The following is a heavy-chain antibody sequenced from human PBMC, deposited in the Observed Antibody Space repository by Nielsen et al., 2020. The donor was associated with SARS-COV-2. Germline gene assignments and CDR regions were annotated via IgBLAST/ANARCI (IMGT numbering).Heavy chain of an antibody. CDR3: AKEGDIVVVPAAPGDYYYYGMDV. J-gene: IGHJ6*02. CDR1: GFTFSSYS. CDR2: ISGSGGST. D-gene: IGHD2-2*01. V-gene: IGHV3-23*01. Sequence: GESLKISCAASGFTFSSYSMNWVRQAPGKGLEWVSAISGSGGSTYYADSVKGRFTISRDNSKNTLYLQMNSLRAEDTAVYYCAKEGDIVVVPAAPGDYYYYGMDVWGQGTTVTVSS.